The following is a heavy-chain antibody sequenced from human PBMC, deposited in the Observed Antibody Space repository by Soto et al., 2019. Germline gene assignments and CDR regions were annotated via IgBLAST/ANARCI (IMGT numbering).Heavy chain of an antibody. CDR3: VRDFLVVIPAAIRGTFDI. CDR2: ISGSGGST. J-gene: IGHJ3*02. D-gene: IGHD2-2*01. Sequence: EVQLLESGGGLVQPGGSLRLSCAASGFTFSSYAMSWVRQAPGKGLEWVSAISGSGGSTYYADSVKGRFTISRDNSKNTLYLQMNSLRAEDTAVYYCVRDFLVVIPAAIRGTFDIWGQGTMVTVSS. CDR1: GFTFSSYA. V-gene: IGHV3-23*01.